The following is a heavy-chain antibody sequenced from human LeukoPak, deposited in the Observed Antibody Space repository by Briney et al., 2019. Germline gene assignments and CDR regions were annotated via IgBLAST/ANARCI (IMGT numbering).Heavy chain of an antibody. J-gene: IGHJ6*03. CDR3: AKDRGSGSGYYYYYYYYMDV. V-gene: IGHV3-43D*03. CDR1: GFTFDDYA. D-gene: IGHD3-3*01. Sequence: GGSLRLSCAASGFTFDDYAMHWVRQAPGKGLEWVSLISWDGGSTYYADSVKGRFTISRDNSKNSLYLQMNSLRAEDTALYYCAKDRGSGSGYYYYYYYYMDVWGKGTTVTVSS. CDR2: ISWDGGST.